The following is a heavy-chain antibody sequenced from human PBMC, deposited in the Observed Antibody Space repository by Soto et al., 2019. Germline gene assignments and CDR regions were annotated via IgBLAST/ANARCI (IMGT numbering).Heavy chain of an antibody. V-gene: IGHV3-48*02. J-gene: IGHJ4*02. Sequence: EVQLVESGGGLVQPGGSLRLSCAASGFTFSTYSMNWVRQAPGKGLEWGSYITRSSGTIYYAASVEGRFTISRDDAKNSLFLQMDSLRDEDTAVYYCAGPLGYCAGGTCYPGNFWCQGTLVTVSS. CDR1: GFTFSTYS. D-gene: IGHD2-15*01. CDR3: AGPLGYCAGGTCYPGNF. CDR2: ITRSSGTI.